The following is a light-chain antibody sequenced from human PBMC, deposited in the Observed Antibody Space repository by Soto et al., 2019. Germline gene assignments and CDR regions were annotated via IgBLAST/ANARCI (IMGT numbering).Light chain of an antibody. J-gene: IGKJ1*01. Sequence: LVRPKSPPTLSVSPGERARLSCRASQSVSNNLAWYQQIPGQAPRFLIYGASTRATGIPVRFSGSGSGTEFTLTISSLQSEDFAVYYCQQYDNWPRTFGQGTKVDI. CDR2: GAS. CDR1: QSVSNN. V-gene: IGKV3-15*01. CDR3: QQYDNWPRT.